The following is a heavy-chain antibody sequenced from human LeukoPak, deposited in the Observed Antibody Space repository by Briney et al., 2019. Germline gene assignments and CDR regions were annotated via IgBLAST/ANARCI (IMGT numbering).Heavy chain of an antibody. J-gene: IGHJ6*02. CDR3: ARDLGWDYDFWSGYYSHYGMDV. CDR2: ISSSSSYI. D-gene: IGHD3-3*01. CDR1: GFTFSSYS. V-gene: IGHV3-21*01. Sequence: PGGSLRLSCAASGFTFSSYSMTWVRQAPGKGLEWVSSISSSSSYIYYADSAKGRFTISRDNAKNSLYLQMNSLRAEDTAVYYCARDLGWDYDFWSGYYSHYGMDVWGQGTTVTVSS.